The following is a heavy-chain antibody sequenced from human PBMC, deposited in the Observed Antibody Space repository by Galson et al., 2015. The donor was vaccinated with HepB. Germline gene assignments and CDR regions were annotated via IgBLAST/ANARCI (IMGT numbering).Heavy chain of an antibody. D-gene: IGHD3-22*01. CDR2: ISYDGSNK. CDR3: AREYYDSSGTPDY. CDR1: GFTFSSYA. Sequence: SLRLSCAASGFTFSSYAMHWVRQAPGKGLEWVAVISYDGSNKYYADSVKGRFTISRDNSKNTLYLQMNSLRAEDTAVYYCAREYYDSSGTPDYWGQGTLVTVSS. V-gene: IGHV3-30-3*01. J-gene: IGHJ4*02.